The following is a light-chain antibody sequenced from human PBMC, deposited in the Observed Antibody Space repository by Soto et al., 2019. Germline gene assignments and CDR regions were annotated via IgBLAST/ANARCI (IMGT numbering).Light chain of an antibody. CDR3: QTWGTGIEV. CDR1: SGHSSYT. Sequence: QSVLTQSPSASASLGASVKLTCTLSSGHSSYTIAWHQQQPEKGPRYLKTLNSDGSHSKGDGIPDRFSGSSSGAERYLSISSLQSEDEADYYCQTWGTGIEVFGGGTKLTVL. CDR2: LNSDGSH. V-gene: IGLV4-69*01. J-gene: IGLJ3*02.